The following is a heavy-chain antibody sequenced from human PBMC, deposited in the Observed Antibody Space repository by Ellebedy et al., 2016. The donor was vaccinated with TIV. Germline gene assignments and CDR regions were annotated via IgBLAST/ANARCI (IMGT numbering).Heavy chain of an antibody. CDR1: GGSISSGGYY. CDR3: ARAQDAGWNLLDS. J-gene: IGHJ4*02. Sequence: SETLSLXXTVSGGSISSGGYYWSWIRQHPGKGLEWIGYIYYSGSTYYNPSLKSRVTISVDTSKNQFSLKLASVTVADTAVYFCARAQDAGWNLLDSWGQGTLVTVSS. D-gene: IGHD1-1*01. CDR2: IYYSGST. V-gene: IGHV4-31*03.